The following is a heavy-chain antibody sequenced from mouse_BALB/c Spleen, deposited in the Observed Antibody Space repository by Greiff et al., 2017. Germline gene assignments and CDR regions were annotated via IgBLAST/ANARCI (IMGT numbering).Heavy chain of an antibody. D-gene: IGHD1-1*01. CDR3: ARLGYYGTYWYFDV. CDR2: ISSGSSTI. J-gene: IGHJ1*01. V-gene: IGHV5-17*02. Sequence: EVKVVESGGGLVQPGGSRKLSCAASGFTFSSFGMHWVRQAPEKGLEWVAYISSGSSTIYYADTVKGRFTISRDNPKNTLFLQMTSLRSEDTAMYYCARLGYYGTYWYFDVWGAGTTVTVSS. CDR1: GFTFSSFG.